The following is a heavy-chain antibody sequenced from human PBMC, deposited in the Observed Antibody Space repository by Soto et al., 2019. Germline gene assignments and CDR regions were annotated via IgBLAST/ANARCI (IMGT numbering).Heavy chain of an antibody. V-gene: IGHV3-15*07. CDR2: IKSKTDGGTT. CDR1: GFTFSNAW. D-gene: IGHD3-10*01. CDR3: TTALWFGDLFCYYYYYGMDV. Sequence: EVQLVESGGGLVKPGGSLRLSCAASGFTFSNAWMNWVRQAPGKGLEWVGRIKSKTDGGTTDYAAHVKGRFTISRNDSKNTVYLQMNSLKTEDTAVYYCTTALWFGDLFCYYYYYGMDVWGQGTTVTVS. J-gene: IGHJ6*02.